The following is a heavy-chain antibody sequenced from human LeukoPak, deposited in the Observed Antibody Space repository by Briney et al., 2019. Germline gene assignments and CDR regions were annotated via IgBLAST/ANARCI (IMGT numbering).Heavy chain of an antibody. CDR3: ARDRGYCTNGVCYTRDAFDI. CDR1: GGSFSGYY. Sequence: SETLSLTCAVYGGSFSGYYWSWIRQPPGKGLEWIGEINHSGSTTYNPSLKSRVTISVDTSKNQFFLKLSSVTAADTAVYYCARDRGYCTNGVCYTRDAFDIWGQGTMVTVSS. D-gene: IGHD2-8*01. CDR2: INHSGST. J-gene: IGHJ3*02. V-gene: IGHV4-34*01.